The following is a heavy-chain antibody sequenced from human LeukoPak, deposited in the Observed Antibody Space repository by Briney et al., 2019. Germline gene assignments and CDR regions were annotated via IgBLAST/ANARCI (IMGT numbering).Heavy chain of an antibody. D-gene: IGHD3-22*01. V-gene: IGHV4-61*02. Sequence: SETLSLTCTVSNGSINSDTYFWSWIRQPAGKGLEWIGRMSSSGISTYSPSLKGRVTMSVDTSKKQFSLRLSSVTAADTAVYYCARTPIYYFDNSGYYNWGQGTLVTVSS. CDR3: ARTPIYYFDNSGYYN. CDR2: MSSSGIS. J-gene: IGHJ4*02. CDR1: NGSINSDTYF.